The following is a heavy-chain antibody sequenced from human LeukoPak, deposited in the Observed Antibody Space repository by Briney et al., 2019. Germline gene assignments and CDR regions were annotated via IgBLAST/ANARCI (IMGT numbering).Heavy chain of an antibody. CDR2: IYTSGST. V-gene: IGHV4-4*07. Sequence: SETLSLTCTVSGGSISSYYWSWIRQPAGKGLEWIGRIYTSGSTNYNPSLKSRVTISVDTSKNQFSLQLSSVTAADTATYYCATPYCSGISCLDVFNMWGQGTRVTVSS. D-gene: IGHD2-2*01. CDR1: GGSISSYY. J-gene: IGHJ3*02. CDR3: ATPYCSGISCLDVFNM.